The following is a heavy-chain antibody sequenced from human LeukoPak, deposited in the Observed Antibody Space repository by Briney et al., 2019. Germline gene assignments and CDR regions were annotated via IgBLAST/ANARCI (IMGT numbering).Heavy chain of an antibody. V-gene: IGHV4-4*07. J-gene: IGHJ6*02. CDR2: IYTSGST. Sequence: SETLSLTCTVSGGSISSYYWSWLRQPAGKGLEWIGRIYTSGSTNYNPSLKSRVTMSVDTSKNQFSLKLSSVTAADTAVYYCASISVRYCSGGSCLGGGMDVWGQGTTVTVSS. CDR1: GGSISSYY. CDR3: ASISVRYCSGGSCLGGGMDV. D-gene: IGHD2-15*01.